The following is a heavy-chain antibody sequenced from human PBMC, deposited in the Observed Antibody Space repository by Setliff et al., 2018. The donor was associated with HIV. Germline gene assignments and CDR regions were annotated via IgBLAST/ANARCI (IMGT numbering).Heavy chain of an antibody. CDR2: FNPNMGDT. J-gene: IGHJ4*02. CDR1: GYKFTGHH. CDR3: ARQDIPTGYYLFDY. V-gene: IGHV1-2*06. Sequence: GASVTVSCTASGYKFTGHHIQWMRQPPGQGLEWMGRFNPNMGDTQYAQKFQGRIIMTRDTSINTVYMELSSLTSDDTALYYCARQDIPTGYYLFDYWGQGTQVTVSS. D-gene: IGHD3-9*01.